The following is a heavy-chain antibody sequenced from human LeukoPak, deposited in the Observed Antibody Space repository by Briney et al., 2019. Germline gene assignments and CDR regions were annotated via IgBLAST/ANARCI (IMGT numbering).Heavy chain of an antibody. V-gene: IGHV3-23*01. CDR3: AKSSFSSGSYSYNWFDP. Sequence: PGGSLRLSCAASGFTFSDYSMNWVRQAPGKGLEWVSAISGSGGSTYYADSVKGRFTISRDNSKNTLYLQMNSLRAEDTAVYYCAKSSFSSGSYSYNWFDPWGQGTLVTVSS. D-gene: IGHD3-10*01. J-gene: IGHJ5*02. CDR2: ISGSGGST. CDR1: GFTFSDYS.